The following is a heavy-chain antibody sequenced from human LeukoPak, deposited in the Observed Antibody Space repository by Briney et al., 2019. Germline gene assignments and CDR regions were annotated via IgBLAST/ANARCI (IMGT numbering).Heavy chain of an antibody. Sequence: PSETLSLTCAVYGGSFSGYYWSWIRQPPGKGLEWIGEISHSGSTNYNPSLKSRVTISVDTSKNQFSPKLSSVTAADTAVYYCARGVANYDSSGYYLFDYWGQGTLVTVSS. J-gene: IGHJ4*02. CDR2: ISHSGST. V-gene: IGHV4-34*01. CDR1: GGSFSGYY. CDR3: ARGVANYDSSGYYLFDY. D-gene: IGHD3-22*01.